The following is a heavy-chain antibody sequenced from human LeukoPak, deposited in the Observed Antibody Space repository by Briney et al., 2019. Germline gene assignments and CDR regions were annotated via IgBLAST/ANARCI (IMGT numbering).Heavy chain of an antibody. CDR3: ARDYWHYFDY. D-gene: IGHD2-15*01. CDR2: ISYDGSNK. CDR1: GFTLSSYA. J-gene: IGHJ4*02. V-gene: IGHV3-30*04. Sequence: GGSLRLSCAASGFTLSSYAMHWVRQAPGKGLEWVAVISYDGSNKYYADSVKGRFTISRDNSKNTLYLQMNSLRAEDTAVYYCARDYWHYFDYWGQGTLVTVSS.